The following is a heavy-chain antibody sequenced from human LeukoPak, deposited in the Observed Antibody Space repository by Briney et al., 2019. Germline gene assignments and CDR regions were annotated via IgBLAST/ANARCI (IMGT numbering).Heavy chain of an antibody. J-gene: IGHJ5*02. CDR2: IIPIFGTA. CDR3: ARRPIAAAGNWFDP. D-gene: IGHD6-13*01. Sequence: SVKVSCKASGGTFSSYAISWVRQAPGQGLEWMGGIIPIFGTANYAQKFQGRVTITTDESTSTAYMELSSLKSEDTAVYYCARRPIAAAGNWFDPWGQGTLVTVFS. V-gene: IGHV1-69*05. CDR1: GGTFSSYA.